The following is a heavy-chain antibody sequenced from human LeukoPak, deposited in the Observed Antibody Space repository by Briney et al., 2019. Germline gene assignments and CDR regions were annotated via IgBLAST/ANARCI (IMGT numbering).Heavy chain of an antibody. J-gene: IGHJ4*02. CDR2: IYTSGST. Sequence: SETLSLTCTVSGGSISSGSYYWSWIRQPAGKGLEWIGRIYTSGSTNYNPSLKSRVTISVDTSKNQFSLKLSSVTAADTAVYYCVRGGAAAGDFDYWVQGTLVTVSS. D-gene: IGHD6-13*01. CDR1: GGSISSGSYY. V-gene: IGHV4-61*02. CDR3: VRGGAAAGDFDY.